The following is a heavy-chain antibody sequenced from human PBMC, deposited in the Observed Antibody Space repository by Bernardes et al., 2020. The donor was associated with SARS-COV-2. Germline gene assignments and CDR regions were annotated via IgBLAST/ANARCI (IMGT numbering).Heavy chain of an antibody. D-gene: IGHD3-10*01. CDR1: GGSVSSNYFY. Sequence: TLSLTCTVSGGSVSSNYFYWSWIRQHPGKGLEWIGYIYYSGSSYYNPSLKSRVTILVDTSNNQFSLKLDSVTAADTAVYYCVRGGFGDLFNWFDPWGQGTLVTVSS. CDR3: VRGGFGDLFNWFDP. CDR2: IYYSGSS. J-gene: IGHJ5*02. V-gene: IGHV4-31*03.